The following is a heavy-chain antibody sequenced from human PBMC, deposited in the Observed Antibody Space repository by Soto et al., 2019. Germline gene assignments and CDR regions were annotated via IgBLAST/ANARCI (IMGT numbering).Heavy chain of an antibody. CDR3: ARFEGGHLHVMAV. D-gene: IGHD3-3*02. J-gene: IGHJ6*02. CDR2: TYYRSQWYN. V-gene: IGHV6-1*01. Sequence: SQTLSLTCAISGDSVSRKSAAWNWIRQSPSRGLEWLGRTYYRSQWYNDYAVSVKSRITINPDTSKNQFSLQLSSVTPEDTAVYFFARFEGGHLHVMAVCSQGSTVAGS. CDR1: GDSVSRKSAA.